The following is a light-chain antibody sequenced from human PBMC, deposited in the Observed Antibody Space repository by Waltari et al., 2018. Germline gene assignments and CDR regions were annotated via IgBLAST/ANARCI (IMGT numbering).Light chain of an antibody. CDR1: QSVRPY. CDR3: QQRDKWPLT. Sequence: SLRASQSVRPYFAWDQQGPGQPPRLLIYESSSRATGIPARFSGSWSETDFTLTISSLEPEDFAVYYCQQRDKWPLTFGGGSKVEI. V-gene: IGKV3-11*01. J-gene: IGKJ4*01. CDR2: ESS.